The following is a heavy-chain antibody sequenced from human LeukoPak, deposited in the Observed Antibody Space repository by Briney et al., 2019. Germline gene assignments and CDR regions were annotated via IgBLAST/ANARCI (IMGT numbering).Heavy chain of an antibody. CDR3: ARNYNYGRYFFDS. Sequence: SETLSLICAVYGGSFSGYYLNWLRQPPGKGLEWIGEINRGGSTNYNPSLKSRITISVDTSKKQFSLKLTSVTAAYTAVYYCARNYNYGRYFFDSWGQGILVTVSS. V-gene: IGHV4-34*01. CDR1: GGSFSGYY. D-gene: IGHD3-10*01. CDR2: INRGGST. J-gene: IGHJ4*02.